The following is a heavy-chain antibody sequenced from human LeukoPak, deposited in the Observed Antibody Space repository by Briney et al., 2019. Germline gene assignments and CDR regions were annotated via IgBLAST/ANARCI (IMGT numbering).Heavy chain of an antibody. CDR1: GFTVGSNY. CDR2: IYSGGST. CDR3: TRDSALLGVAFDL. V-gene: IGHV3-53*05. Sequence: PGGSLRLSCAASGFTVGSNYMSWVRQAPGKGLEWVSVIYSGGSTYYADSAKGRFTISRDNSKSTLFLQMNSLRAEDTAVYFCTRDSALLGVAFDLWGQGTVVTVSS. D-gene: IGHD2-15*01. J-gene: IGHJ3*01.